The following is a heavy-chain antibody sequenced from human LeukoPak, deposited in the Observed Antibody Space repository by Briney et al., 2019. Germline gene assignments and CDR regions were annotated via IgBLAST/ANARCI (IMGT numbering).Heavy chain of an antibody. Sequence: SETLSLTCTVPGGSISSSSYYWGWIRQPPGKGLEWIGSIYYSVGTYYNPSLKSGVTISVDMSKNQFSLKRSSLNAADTAVYYCARSHLKTKGRYCSSTSCYEPHWFDPWGQGTLVTVSS. V-gene: IGHV4-39*01. CDR2: IYYSVGT. CDR1: GGSISSSSYY. J-gene: IGHJ5*02. CDR3: ARSHLKTKGRYCSSTSCYEPHWFDP. D-gene: IGHD2-2*01.